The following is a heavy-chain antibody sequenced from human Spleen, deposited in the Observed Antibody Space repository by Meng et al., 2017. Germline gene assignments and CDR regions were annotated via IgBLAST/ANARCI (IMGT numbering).Heavy chain of an antibody. CDR2: INPKSGDT. Sequence: GALVQSGAEVKKPGASVKVSCKPSGYNFPDYYIHWVRRAPGQGLEWMGRINPKSGDTHYAQKFQARVTMTGDTSISTAYMELSGLRSDDTAMYYCARDEDISAAGKLFGDYWGQGTLVTVSS. CDR1: GYNFPDYY. CDR3: ARDEDISAAGKLFGDY. D-gene: IGHD6-25*01. V-gene: IGHV1-2*06. J-gene: IGHJ4*02.